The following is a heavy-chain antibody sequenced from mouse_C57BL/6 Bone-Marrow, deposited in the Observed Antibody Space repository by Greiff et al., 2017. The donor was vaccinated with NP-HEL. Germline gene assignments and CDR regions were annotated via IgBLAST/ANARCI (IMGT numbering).Heavy chain of an antibody. CDR3: ARHALDYYGSSYWYFDV. D-gene: IGHD1-1*01. CDR1: GFSLTSYG. J-gene: IGHJ1*03. V-gene: IGHV2-6-1*01. CDR2: IWSDGST. Sequence: QVQLKESGPGLVAPSQSLSITCTVSGFSLTSYGVHWVRQPPGKGLEWLVVIWSDGSTTYNSALKSILSISNDNSKSQVFFIMNSVQTDNTARYCCARHALDYYGSSYWYFDVWGTGTTVTVSS.